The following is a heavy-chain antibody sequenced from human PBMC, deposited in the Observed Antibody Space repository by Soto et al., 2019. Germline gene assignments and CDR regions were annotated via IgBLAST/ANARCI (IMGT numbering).Heavy chain of an antibody. J-gene: IGHJ5*02. CDR3: AKDRASSGTTVRFDP. D-gene: IGHD1-1*01. CDR1: GFTFSSNA. CDR2: ISGSGGST. V-gene: IGHV3-23*01. Sequence: GGSLRLSCAASGFTFSSNAMSWVRQAPGKGLEWVSSISGSGGSTYYADSVKGRFTISRDNSKNMLYLQMNTLRADDTAVYYCAKDRASSGTTVRFDPWGQGTLVTVSS.